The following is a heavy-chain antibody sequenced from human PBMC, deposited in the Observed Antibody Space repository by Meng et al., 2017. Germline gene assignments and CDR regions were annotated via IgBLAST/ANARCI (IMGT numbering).Heavy chain of an antibody. J-gene: IGHJ4*02. CDR2: IKQDGSEK. V-gene: IGHV3-7*01. CDR1: GFTFSSYW. D-gene: IGHD3-22*01. Sequence: GESLKISCAASGFTFSSYWMSWVCQAPGKGLEWVANIKQDGSEKYYVDSVKGRFTISRDNAKNSLYLQMNSLRAEDTAVYYCARDQRGITMIAEGFDYWGQGTLVTVSS. CDR3: ARDQRGITMIAEGFDY.